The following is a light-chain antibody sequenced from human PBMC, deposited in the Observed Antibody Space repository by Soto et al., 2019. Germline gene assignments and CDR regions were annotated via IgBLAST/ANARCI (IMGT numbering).Light chain of an antibody. CDR1: QSVSSN. V-gene: IGKV3-15*01. CDR2: DTS. J-gene: IGKJ4*01. CDR3: QQYNNWPPLT. Sequence: EIGLTQSPATLSVSPGERATLSCRASQSVSSNLAWYQQKPGQAPRLLIYDTSSRAAGIPARFSGSGSGTEFTLTISSLQSEDSAVYYCQQYNNWPPLTFGGGTKVEIK.